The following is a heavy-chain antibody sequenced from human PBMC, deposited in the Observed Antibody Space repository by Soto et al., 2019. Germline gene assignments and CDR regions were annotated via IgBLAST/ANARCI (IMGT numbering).Heavy chain of an antibody. CDR3: ASLEGSSSWYYYYYGMDV. V-gene: IGHV3-30*03. CDR1: GLTFSSYG. Sequence: GGSLRLSCAASGLTFSSYGMHWVRQAPGKGLEWVAVISYDGSNKYYADSVKGRFTISRDNSKNTLYLQMNSLRAEDTAAYYCASLEGSSSWYYYYYGMDVWGQGTTVTVSS. D-gene: IGHD6-13*01. J-gene: IGHJ6*02. CDR2: ISYDGSNK.